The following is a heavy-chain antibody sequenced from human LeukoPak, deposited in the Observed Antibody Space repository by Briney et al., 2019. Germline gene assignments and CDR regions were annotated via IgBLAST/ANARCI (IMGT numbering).Heavy chain of an antibody. CDR3: ARAGYGDSDFDY. D-gene: IGHD4-17*01. CDR2: MYHSGIT. V-gene: IGHV4-38-2*02. J-gene: IGHJ4*02. CDR1: GYSISSGYY. Sequence: SETLSLTCTVSGYSISSGYYWGWIRQPPGKGLEWIGSMYHSGITYYNPSLKSRVTISVDTSKNQFSLKLNSVTAADTAVYYCARAGYGDSDFDYWGQGTLVTVSS.